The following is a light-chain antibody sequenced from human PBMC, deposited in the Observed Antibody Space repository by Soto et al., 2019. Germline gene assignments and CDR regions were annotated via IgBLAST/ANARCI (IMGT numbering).Light chain of an antibody. CDR1: SSDVVGYNY. CDR2: DVT. J-gene: IGLJ1*01. Sequence: QSALTRPASVSGSPGQSITISCTGTSSDVVGYNYVSWYQHHPGKAPTLIIYDVTNRPSGVSNPFSGSKSGNTASLTISGLQPEDEADYYCSSYTTSNTRQIVFGTGTKVTVL. V-gene: IGLV2-14*03. CDR3: SSYTTSNTRQIV.